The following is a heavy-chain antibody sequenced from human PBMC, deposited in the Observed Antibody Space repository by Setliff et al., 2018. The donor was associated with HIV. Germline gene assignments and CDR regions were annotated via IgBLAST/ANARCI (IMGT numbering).Heavy chain of an antibody. V-gene: IGHV4-4*07. CDR3: ARTALWFDEADWYFDL. D-gene: IGHD3-10*01. J-gene: IGHJ2*01. CDR2: IYSPITSS. Sequence: PSETLSLTCTVSGDSISGYYWTWIRQPAGKGLEWIGRIYSPITSSNYNASLKSRVTMSVDTSKNQFSLKLSSVTAVDTAVYYCARTALWFDEADWYFDLWGRGTLVTVSS. CDR1: GDSISGYY.